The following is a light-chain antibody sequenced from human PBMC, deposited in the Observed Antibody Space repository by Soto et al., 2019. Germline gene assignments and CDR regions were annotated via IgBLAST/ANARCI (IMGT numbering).Light chain of an antibody. J-gene: IGLJ2*01. Sequence: QSALTQPASVSGSPGQSITISCTGTSSDVGGYNYVSWYQQHPGKAPQLMIYDVNNRPSGVSDRFSGSKSGNTASLTISGLQAEDEADYYCSSYTSSSTLVFGGGTKLT. CDR3: SSYTSSSTLV. V-gene: IGLV2-14*01. CDR2: DVN. CDR1: SSDVGGYNY.